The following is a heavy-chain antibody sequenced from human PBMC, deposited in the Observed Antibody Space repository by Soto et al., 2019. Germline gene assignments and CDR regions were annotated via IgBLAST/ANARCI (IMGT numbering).Heavy chain of an antibody. Sequence: SVKVSCKASGYTFTSYYMHWVRQAPGQGLEWMGRIIPILGIANYAQKFQGRVTITADKSTSTAYMELSSLRSEDTAVYYCARDLPDYDILTGYHQFDYWGQGTLVTVSS. CDR1: GYTFTSYY. CDR3: ARDLPDYDILTGYHQFDY. V-gene: IGHV1-69*04. CDR2: IIPILGIA. D-gene: IGHD3-9*01. J-gene: IGHJ4*02.